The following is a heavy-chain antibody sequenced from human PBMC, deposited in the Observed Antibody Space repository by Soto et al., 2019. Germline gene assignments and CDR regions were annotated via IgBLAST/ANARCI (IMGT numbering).Heavy chain of an antibody. CDR3: ARDSYYHSSSGYYLFDY. CDR1: GLSFSSYV. D-gene: IGHD3-22*01. V-gene: IGHV3-30*03. J-gene: IGHJ4*02. Sequence: GGSLRLSCADSGLSFSSYVMHWVRQAPGEGLEWVAAISYDGSNKNYLASVEGRFTISRDNSKNTLYLQMNALRPEDTAVYYCARDSYYHSSSGYYLFDYWGQGTLVTVSS. CDR2: ISYDGSNK.